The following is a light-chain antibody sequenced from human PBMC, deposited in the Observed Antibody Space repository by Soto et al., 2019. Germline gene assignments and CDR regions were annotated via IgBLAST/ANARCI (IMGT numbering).Light chain of an antibody. Sequence: EIVMTQSPATLSVSPGERVSLSCRASQSVFNNLAWYQQKPGQPPQALIYEVSNRFSGVPERFSGSGSGTDFTLKISRVEAGDVGVYYCMQSVQFPVTFGGGTRVDIK. CDR2: EVS. J-gene: IGKJ4*01. V-gene: IGKV2D-29*01. CDR3: MQSVQFPVT. CDR1: QSVFNN.